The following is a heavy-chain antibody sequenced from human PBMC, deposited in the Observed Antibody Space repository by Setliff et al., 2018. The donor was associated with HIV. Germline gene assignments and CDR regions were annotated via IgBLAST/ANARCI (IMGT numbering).Heavy chain of an antibody. CDR1: GASIRSQY. Sequence: PSETLSLTCTVSGASIRSQYWSWLRKPPGKGREWIGYISYSGSTNYNPSLESRVAMSVDTSKQQFSLEVSSVTAADTAVYYCARTRGYSYGTLAGFDYWGRVSLVTVSS. CDR3: ARTRGYSYGTLAGFDY. J-gene: IGHJ4*01. CDR2: ISYSGST. D-gene: IGHD5-18*01. V-gene: IGHV4-59*11.